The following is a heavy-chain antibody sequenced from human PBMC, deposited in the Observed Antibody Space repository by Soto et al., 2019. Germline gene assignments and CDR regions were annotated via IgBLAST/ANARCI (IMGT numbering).Heavy chain of an antibody. CDR2: IYYSGST. CDR3: ARLASHYYGSGSSRPLLYYYYGMDV. CDR1: GGSISSSSYY. V-gene: IGHV4-39*01. D-gene: IGHD3-10*01. J-gene: IGHJ6*02. Sequence: SETLSLTCTVSGGSISSSSYYWGWIRQPPGKGLEWIGSIYYSGSTYYNPSLKSRVTISVDTSKNQFSLKLSSVTAADTAVYYCARLASHYYGSGSSRPLLYYYYGMDVWGQGTTVT.